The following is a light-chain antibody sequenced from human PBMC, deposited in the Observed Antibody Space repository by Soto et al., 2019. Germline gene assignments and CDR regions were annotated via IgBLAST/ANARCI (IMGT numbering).Light chain of an antibody. Sequence: QSALTQPPSASGSPGQSVTISCTGTSSDVGGYDYVSWYQQRPGKAPKVIIYDVTRRPSGVPDRFSASKSGNTASLTVSGLQAEDEADYYCSSYAVSNNRVLFGGGTKLTVL. CDR3: SSYAVSNNRVL. J-gene: IGLJ2*01. CDR2: DVT. CDR1: SSDVGGYDY. V-gene: IGLV2-8*01.